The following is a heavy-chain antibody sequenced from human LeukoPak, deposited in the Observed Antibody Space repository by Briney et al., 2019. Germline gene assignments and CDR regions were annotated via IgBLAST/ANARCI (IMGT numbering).Heavy chain of an antibody. V-gene: IGHV3-23*01. CDR3: ARAREWLQFLLEDY. D-gene: IGHD5-24*01. J-gene: IGHJ4*02. CDR2: ISGSGGST. CDR1: GFTFSSYA. Sequence: GGSLRLSCAASGFTFSSYAMSWVRQAPGKGLQWVSAISGSGGSTYYADSVKGRFTISRDNSKNTLYLQMNSLRAEDTAVYYCARAREWLQFLLEDYWGQGTLVTVSS.